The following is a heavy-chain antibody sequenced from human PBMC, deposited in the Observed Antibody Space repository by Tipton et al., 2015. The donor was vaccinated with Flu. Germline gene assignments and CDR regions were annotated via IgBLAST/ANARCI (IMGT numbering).Heavy chain of an antibody. Sequence: SLRLSCAASGFTFGSYAMYWVRQAPGEGLQWVSGVSGSDVYTYYADSVKGRFTISRDNSKNTLHLQMNSLRAEDTAVYYCARKMGISMVRGVLDYWGQGIQVTVSS. CDR3: ARKMGISMVRGVLDY. D-gene: IGHD3-10*01. CDR2: VSGSDVYT. CDR1: GFTFGSYA. V-gene: IGHV3-23*01. J-gene: IGHJ4*02.